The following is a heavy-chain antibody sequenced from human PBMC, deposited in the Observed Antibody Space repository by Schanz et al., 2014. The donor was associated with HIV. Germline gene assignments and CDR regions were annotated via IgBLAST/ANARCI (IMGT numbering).Heavy chain of an antibody. CDR2: MRGSDDST. J-gene: IGHJ6*02. CDR1: GLTFSTYA. V-gene: IGHV3-23*01. CDR3: AKFLRKYDYYGMDV. Sequence: EVQLLESGGGLVQPGGSLRLSCAASGLTFSTYAMSWVRQAPGKGLEWVSGMRGSDDSTFYADSVKGRFTISRDNSMNTLYLQMNSLRAEDTAVYYCAKFLRKYDYYGMDVWGQGTTVTVSS.